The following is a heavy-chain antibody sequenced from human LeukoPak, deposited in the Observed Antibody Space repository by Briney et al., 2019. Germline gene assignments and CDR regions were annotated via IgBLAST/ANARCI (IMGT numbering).Heavy chain of an antibody. CDR3: ARDYDILTGYGRGGYFDY. CDR1: GGSISSSSYY. V-gene: IGHV4-39*02. Sequence: SETLSLTCTVSGGSISSSSYYWGWIRQPPGKGLEWIGSIYYSGSTYYNPSLKSRVTISVDTSKNQCSLKLSSVTAADTAVYYCARDYDILTGYGRGGYFDYWGQGPLVTVS. CDR2: IYYSGST. D-gene: IGHD3-9*01. J-gene: IGHJ4*02.